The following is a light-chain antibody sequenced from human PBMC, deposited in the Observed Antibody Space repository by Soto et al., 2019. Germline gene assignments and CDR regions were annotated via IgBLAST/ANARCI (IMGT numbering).Light chain of an antibody. Sequence: IVMTQSPATLSVSPGERATLSCRASQSVSFNLAWYQQKPGQAPRLLIYGASTRATGIPARFSGSGSGTEFTLTISSLQSEDFAVYYCQQYNNWPLLTFGGGTKVDIK. CDR1: QSVSFN. V-gene: IGKV3-15*01. J-gene: IGKJ4*01. CDR2: GAS. CDR3: QQYNNWPLLT.